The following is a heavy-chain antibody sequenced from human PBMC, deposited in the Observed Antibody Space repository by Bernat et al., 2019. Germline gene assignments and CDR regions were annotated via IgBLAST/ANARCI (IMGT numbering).Heavy chain of an antibody. D-gene: IGHD3-9*01. J-gene: IGHJ4*02. CDR3: AKDLGLRYFDWTFDS. V-gene: IGHV3-30*18. Sequence: QVQLVESGGGVVQPGTSLRLSCAASRFTFSFYGMHWVRQAPGKGLEWMAVISHDGSKRYHTDSVKGRFIISRDNSKNSLYLQMNSLRTEDTAVYYCAKDLGLRYFDWTFDSWGQGTLVTVSS. CDR1: RFTFSFYG. CDR2: ISHDGSKR.